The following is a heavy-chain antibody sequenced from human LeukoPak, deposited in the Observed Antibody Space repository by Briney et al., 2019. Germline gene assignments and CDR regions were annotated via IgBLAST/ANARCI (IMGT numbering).Heavy chain of an antibody. Sequence: GGSLRLSCAASGFTVSGNYMSWVRQAPGKGLEWVSVIYSGGRTYYADSVKGRFTISRDNSKNTLYLQMNSLRAEDTAVYYCARDRKGLDAFDIWGQGTMVTASS. CDR3: ARDRKGLDAFDI. CDR1: GFTVSGNY. CDR2: IYSGGRT. J-gene: IGHJ3*02. V-gene: IGHV3-53*01.